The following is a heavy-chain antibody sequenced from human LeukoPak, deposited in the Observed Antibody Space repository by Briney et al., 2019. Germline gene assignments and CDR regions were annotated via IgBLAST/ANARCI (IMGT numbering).Heavy chain of an antibody. J-gene: IGHJ2*01. V-gene: IGHV1-2*02. CDR2: INPNSGGT. CDR3: ARRVVVAAPFDL. Sequence: ASVKVSCKASGYTFTGYYMHWVRQAPGQGLEWMGWINPNSGGTNYAQKFQGRVTMTRDTSISTAYMELSRLRPDDTAVYYCARRVVVAAPFDLWGRGTLVTVSS. CDR1: GYTFTGYY. D-gene: IGHD2-15*01.